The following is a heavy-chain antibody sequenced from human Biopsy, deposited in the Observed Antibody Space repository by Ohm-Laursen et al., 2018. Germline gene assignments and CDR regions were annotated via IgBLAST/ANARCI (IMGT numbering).Heavy chain of an antibody. J-gene: IGHJ6*02. V-gene: IGHV1-18*01. CDR3: GRDYYYNGTDI. Sequence: ASVKVSCKASGYRFDNYGIRWVRQASGQRPVWMGWVSGYNGVTNYARKFQGRVTMTIEKSTTTAYMELRGLRSDDTAVYYCGRDYYYNGTDIWGPGTTLTVSS. CDR1: GYRFDNYG. CDR2: VSGYNGVT.